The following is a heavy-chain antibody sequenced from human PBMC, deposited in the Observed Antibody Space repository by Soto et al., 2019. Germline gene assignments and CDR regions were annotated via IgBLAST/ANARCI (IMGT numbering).Heavy chain of an antibody. J-gene: IGHJ6*02. V-gene: IGHV3-33*01. CDR3: ARDRRNPTWAPSYGMDV. CDR2: IWYDGSNK. CDR1: GFTFSSYG. Sequence: PGGSLRLSCAASGFTFSSYGMHWVRQAPGKGLEWVAVIWYDGSNKYYADSVKGRFTISRDNSKNTLYLQMNSLRAEDTAVYYCARDRRNPTWAPSYGMDVWGQGTTVTVSS. D-gene: IGHD7-27*01.